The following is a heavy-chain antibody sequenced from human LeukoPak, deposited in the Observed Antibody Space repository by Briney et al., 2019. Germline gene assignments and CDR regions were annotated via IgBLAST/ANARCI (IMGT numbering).Heavy chain of an antibody. D-gene: IGHD1-26*01. CDR2: IYYISNT. J-gene: IGHJ4*02. V-gene: IGHV4-59*01. Sequence: SETLSLTCTVSGGSINSYYWSWIRQPPGGGLEWIGYIYYISNTNYNPSLKSRVTMSVDPSKNQFSLKLNSVTAADTAVYYCARTQSQSGSYRYYFGYWGQGTLVTVSS. CDR3: ARTQSQSGSYRYYFGY. CDR1: GGSINSYY.